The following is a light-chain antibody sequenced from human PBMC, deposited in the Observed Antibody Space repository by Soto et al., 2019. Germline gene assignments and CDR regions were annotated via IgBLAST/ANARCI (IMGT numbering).Light chain of an antibody. CDR3: QQYHSYRWT. CDR1: QSINSW. J-gene: IGKJ1*01. V-gene: IGKV1-5*01. CDR2: DGS. Sequence: DIQMTQSPSTLSASVGDRVTITCRASQSINSWLAWYQQKPGKAPNLLIYDGSSLESGVPSRFSGSGSGTEFTLTISSLQPDDFATYYCQQYHSYRWTFGQGTKVDIK.